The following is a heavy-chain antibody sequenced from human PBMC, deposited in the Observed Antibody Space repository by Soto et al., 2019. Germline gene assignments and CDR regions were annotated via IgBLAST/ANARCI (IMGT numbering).Heavy chain of an antibody. D-gene: IGHD3-10*01. J-gene: IGHJ4*02. CDR3: ATHPGGGGY. CDR2: IYSGGYT. V-gene: IGHV3-53*01. CDR1: GFTVSNNY. Sequence: EVQLVESGGGLIQPGGSLRLSCAVSGFTVSNNYMSWVRQAPGKGLEGVSVIYSGGYTAYGDSVKGRFTISRDNSKNTLNIQKNNLGPPAPALYYCATHPGGGGYWGQGTLVTVSS.